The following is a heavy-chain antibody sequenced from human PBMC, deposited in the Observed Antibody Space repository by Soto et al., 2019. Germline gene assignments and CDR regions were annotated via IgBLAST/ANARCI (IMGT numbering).Heavy chain of an antibody. D-gene: IGHD1-26*01. J-gene: IGHJ5*02. CDR2: IHSSGVST. CDR1: GFTFSSYA. CDR3: AKNQGVELVPLATVDWFDP. V-gene: IGHV3-23*01. Sequence: GGSLRLSCAASGFTFSSYALSWVRQAPGKGLEWVSTIHSSGVSTNYADSVKGRFTISRDNSKNTVYLELSNLRAEDTAVYHCAKNQGVELVPLATVDWFDPWGQGSVVTVSS.